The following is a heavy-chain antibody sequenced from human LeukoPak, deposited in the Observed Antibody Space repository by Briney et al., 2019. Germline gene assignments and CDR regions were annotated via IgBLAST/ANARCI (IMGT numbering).Heavy chain of an antibody. CDR2: TKPDGSAE. CDR3: ARDGCLHTNFDY. Sequence: GGSLRLSCAASGFSFRNYWMGWVRQAPGKGLEWVANTKPDGSAEYYADSVRGRFTASRDNADNLLYLQMEKLRAEEPAFFYCARDGCLHTNFDYWGQGTLLTVSS. D-gene: IGHD3-16*01. J-gene: IGHJ4*02. V-gene: IGHV3-7*01. CDR1: GFSFRNYW.